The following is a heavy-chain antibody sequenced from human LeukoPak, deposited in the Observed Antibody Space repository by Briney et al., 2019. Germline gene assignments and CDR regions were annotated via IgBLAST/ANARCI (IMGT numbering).Heavy chain of an antibody. CDR1: GGSISSCY. Sequence: SETLSLTCTVSGGSISSCYWSWIRQPPGKGLEWIGYIYYSGSTNYNPSLKSRVTISVDTSKNQFSLKLSSVTAADTAVYYCARVDYDILTGSKVLDYWGQGTLVTVSS. J-gene: IGHJ4*02. CDR3: ARVDYDILTGSKVLDY. D-gene: IGHD3-9*01. V-gene: IGHV4-59*01. CDR2: IYYSGST.